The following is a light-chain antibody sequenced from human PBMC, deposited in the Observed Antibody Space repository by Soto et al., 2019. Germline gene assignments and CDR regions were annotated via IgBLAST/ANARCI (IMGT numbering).Light chain of an antibody. V-gene: IGKV1-5*03. CDR2: KAS. CDR1: QSISSW. CDR3: QQYNSYSGT. Sequence: DIQMTQSPSTLSASVGDRVTITCRASQSISSWLAWYQQKPGKAPKLLIYKASSLESGVPSRFSGSGSGTAFSFTISSLQPDDFATYYCQQYNSYSGTFGQGTKVEIK. J-gene: IGKJ1*01.